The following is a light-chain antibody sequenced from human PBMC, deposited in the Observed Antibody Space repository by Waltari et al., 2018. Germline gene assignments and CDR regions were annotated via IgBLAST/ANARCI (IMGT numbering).Light chain of an antibody. V-gene: IGKV1-27*01. CDR1: QGITNY. CDR3: QKYSSAPWA. Sequence: DIQMTQSPSSLSASVGARVTITCRASQGITNYLAWFQQVPGKAPKLLIYAASTLHSGVPSRFSGSGSGTEFTLTISRLQPEDVGTYYCQKYSSAPWAFGQGTKVEIK. CDR2: AAS. J-gene: IGKJ1*01.